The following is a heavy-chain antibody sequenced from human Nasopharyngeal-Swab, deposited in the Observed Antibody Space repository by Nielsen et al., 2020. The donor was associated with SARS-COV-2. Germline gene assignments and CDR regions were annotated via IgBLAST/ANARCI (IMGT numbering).Heavy chain of an antibody. D-gene: IGHD3-10*01. CDR3: ARDYYGSGSYLYYYYGMDV. Sequence: GGSLRLSCAASGFTFSSYEMNWVRQAPGKGLEWVSYISSSGSTIYYADSVKGRFTISRDNAKNSLCLQMNSLRAEDTAVYYCARDYYGSGSYLYYYYGMDVWGQGTTVTVSS. J-gene: IGHJ6*02. CDR2: ISSSGSTI. CDR1: GFTFSSYE. V-gene: IGHV3-48*03.